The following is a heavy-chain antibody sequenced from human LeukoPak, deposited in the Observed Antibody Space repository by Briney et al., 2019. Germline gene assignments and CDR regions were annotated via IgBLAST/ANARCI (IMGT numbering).Heavy chain of an antibody. V-gene: IGHV4-34*01. CDR3: AKSRKLAAARINWSDP. J-gene: IGHJ5*02. CDR1: GGSFSGYY. CDR2: INHSGST. D-gene: IGHD6-13*01. Sequence: SETLSLTCAVYGGSFSGYYWSWIRQPPGKGLEWIGEINHSGSTNYNPSLKSRVTISVDTSKNQFSLKLSSVTAADTAVYYCAKSRKLAAARINWSDPWGQGTLVTVSS.